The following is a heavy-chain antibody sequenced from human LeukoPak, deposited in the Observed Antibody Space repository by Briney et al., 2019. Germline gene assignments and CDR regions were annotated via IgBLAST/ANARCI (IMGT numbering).Heavy chain of an antibody. CDR3: AKDWLNNVLLWFGESKYFDY. CDR2: IRYDGSNK. CDR1: GFTFSSYG. V-gene: IGHV3-30*02. J-gene: IGHJ4*02. Sequence: GGSLRLSCAASGFTFSSYGMHWVRQAPGKGLEWVAFIRYDGSNKYYADSVKGRFTISRDNSKNTLYLQLNSLRAEDTAVHYCAKDWLNNVLLWFGESKYFDYWGQGTLVTVSS. D-gene: IGHD3-10*01.